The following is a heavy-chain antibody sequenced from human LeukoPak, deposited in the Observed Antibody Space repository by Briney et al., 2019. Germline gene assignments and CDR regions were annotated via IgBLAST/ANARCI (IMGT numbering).Heavy chain of an antibody. V-gene: IGHV4-59*01. CDR3: ARENYYDSSGYLNWFDP. CDR1: GGSISSYY. CDR2: IYYSGST. Sequence: KPSETLSLTCTVSGGSISSYYWSWIRQPPGKGLEWIGYIYYSGSTNYNPSLKSRVTISVDTSKNQFSLKLSSVTAADTAGYYCARENYYDSSGYLNWFDPWGQGTLVTVSS. D-gene: IGHD3-22*01. J-gene: IGHJ5*02.